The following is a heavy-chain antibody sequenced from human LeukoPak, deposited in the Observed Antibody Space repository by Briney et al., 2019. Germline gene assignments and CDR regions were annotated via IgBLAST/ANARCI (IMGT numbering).Heavy chain of an antibody. CDR3: ARLGGDSSGWYRSFDY. CDR2: IYYSGST. Sequence: SETLSLTCTLSGGSISSYYWSWIREPPGKGLEWIGYIYYSGSTNYNPSLKSRVTISVDTSENQFSLKLSSVTAADTAVYYCARLGGDSSGWYRSFDYWGQGTLVTVSS. V-gene: IGHV4-59*08. CDR1: GGSISSYY. D-gene: IGHD6-19*01. J-gene: IGHJ4*02.